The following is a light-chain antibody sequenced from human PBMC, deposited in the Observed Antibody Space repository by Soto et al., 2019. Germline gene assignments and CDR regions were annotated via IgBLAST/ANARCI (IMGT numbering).Light chain of an antibody. Sequence: DIQMTQSPSSLSASVGDRVTITCRASQSVSFYFNWYQQKPGKAPKLLIYAASSLQSGVPSRFSGRGSGTDFTLAISSLQPEDLGTYYCQQSYSTPWTFGQGTKVDIK. CDR2: AAS. CDR1: QSVSFY. V-gene: IGKV1-39*01. CDR3: QQSYSTPWT. J-gene: IGKJ1*01.